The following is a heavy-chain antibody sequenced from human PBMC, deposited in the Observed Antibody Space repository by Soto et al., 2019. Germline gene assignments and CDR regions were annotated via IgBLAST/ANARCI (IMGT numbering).Heavy chain of an antibody. Sequence: QVQLQESGPGLVKPSQTLSLTCTVSGGSISSGGYYWSWIRQHPGKGLAWIGYIYYSGSTYYNPSIKIRVTISVDTSKNKFTLKLRSVTAADTAVYYCARASVGAAAGTLFDYWGQVTLVTVSS. CDR1: GGSISSGGYY. V-gene: IGHV4-31*03. CDR3: ARASVGAAAGTLFDY. CDR2: IYYSGST. D-gene: IGHD6-13*01. J-gene: IGHJ4*02.